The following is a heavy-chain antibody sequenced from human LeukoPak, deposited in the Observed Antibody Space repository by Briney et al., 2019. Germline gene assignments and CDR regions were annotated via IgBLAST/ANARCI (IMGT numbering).Heavy chain of an antibody. CDR1: GGSISSYY. Sequence: PSETLSLTCTVSGGSISSYYWSWIRQPAGKGLEWIGRIYTSGSTNYNPSLKSRVTMSVDTSKNQFSLKLSSETAADTAVYYCARDLNWERRNCSGGSCYSGIDYWGQGTLVTVSS. V-gene: IGHV4-4*07. D-gene: IGHD2-15*01. CDR2: IYTSGST. CDR3: ARDLNWERRNCSGGSCYSGIDY. J-gene: IGHJ4*02.